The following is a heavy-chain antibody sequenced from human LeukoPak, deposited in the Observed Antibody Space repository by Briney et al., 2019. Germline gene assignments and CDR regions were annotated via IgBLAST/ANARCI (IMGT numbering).Heavy chain of an antibody. J-gene: IGHJ6*02. CDR1: GFTFSSYG. Sequence: GGSLRLSCAASGFTFSSYGMHWVRQAPGKGLEWVAVISYDGSNKYYADSVKGRFTISRDNSMNTLYLQMNSLRAEDTAVYYCAKDSAYYGMDVWGQGTTVTVSS. CDR2: ISYDGSNK. CDR3: AKDSAYYGMDV. V-gene: IGHV3-30*18.